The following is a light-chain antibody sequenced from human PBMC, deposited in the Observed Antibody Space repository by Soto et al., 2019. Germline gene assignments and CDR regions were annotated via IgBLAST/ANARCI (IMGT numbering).Light chain of an antibody. CDR1: QGIRNF. CDR2: AAS. J-gene: IGKJ3*01. CDR3: QKYSSVPV. V-gene: IGKV1-27*01. Sequence: DIQMTQSPTSLSASVGDRVTITCRASQGIRNFVAWYQQKPGKAPKLLIYAASTLQSGVPSRFSGSGSGTVFTITINRLPPEDVATYSCQKYSSVPVFGPGTKVEIK.